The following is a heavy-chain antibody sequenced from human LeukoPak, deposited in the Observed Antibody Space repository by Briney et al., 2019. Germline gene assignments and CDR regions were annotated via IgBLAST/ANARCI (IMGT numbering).Heavy chain of an antibody. Sequence: PVKVSCKASGGTFSSYAISWVRQAPGQGLEWMGGIIPIFGTANYAQKFQGRVTITADESTSTAYMELSSLRSEDTAVYYCAREPFYLDTAMVTYYYGMDVWGQGTTVTVSS. D-gene: IGHD5-18*01. CDR2: IIPIFGTA. V-gene: IGHV1-69*13. CDR3: AREPFYLDTAMVTYYYGMDV. J-gene: IGHJ6*02. CDR1: GGTFSSYA.